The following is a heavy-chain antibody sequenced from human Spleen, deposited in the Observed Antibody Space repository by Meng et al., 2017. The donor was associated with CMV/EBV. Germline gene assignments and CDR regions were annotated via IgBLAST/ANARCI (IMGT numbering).Heavy chain of an antibody. CDR2: ISGSAFNT. J-gene: IGHJ4*02. CDR1: GFTVSCYA. Sequence: ASGFTVSCYAMSWVRQAPGKGLEWVSAISGSAFNTYSTDSLKGRFTISRDNSKNTLSLQMNSLRAEDTAVYYCAKDIGSGSYVFDYWGQGTLVTVSS. CDR3: AKDIGSGSYVFDY. V-gene: IGHV3-23*01. D-gene: IGHD3-10*01.